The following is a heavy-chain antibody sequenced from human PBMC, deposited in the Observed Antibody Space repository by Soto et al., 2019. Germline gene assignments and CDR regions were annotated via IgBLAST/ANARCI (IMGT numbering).Heavy chain of an antibody. J-gene: IGHJ6*02. CDR2: INHSGST. V-gene: IGHV4-34*01. D-gene: IGHD2-2*01. Sequence: PSETLSLTCAVYGGSFSGYYWSWIRQPPGKGLEWIGEINHSGSTNYNPSLKSRVTISVDTSKNQFSLKLSSVTASDTAVYYCASGGVVPAALYYYGMDVWGQGTTVTVSS. CDR3: ASGGVVPAALYYYGMDV. CDR1: GGSFSGYY.